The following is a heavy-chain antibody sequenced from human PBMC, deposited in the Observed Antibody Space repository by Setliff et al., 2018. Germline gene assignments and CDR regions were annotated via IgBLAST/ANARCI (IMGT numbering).Heavy chain of an antibody. CDR1: GASVSSHY. V-gene: IGHV4-59*02. J-gene: IGHJ1*01. Sequence: SETLSLTCNVSGASVSSHYWDWIRQPPGKGLEWIGFISYSGITTYNVSLKSRVSISVDTSKNQLSLTLSSVTAADAAVYYCVREGYSEYFQDWGRGTLVTVS. D-gene: IGHD1-1*01. CDR2: ISYSGIT. CDR3: VREGYSEYFQD.